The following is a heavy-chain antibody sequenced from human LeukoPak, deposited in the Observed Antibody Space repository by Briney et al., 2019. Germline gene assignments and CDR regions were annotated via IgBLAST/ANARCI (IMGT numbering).Heavy chain of an antibody. CDR1: GGSISSSNW. D-gene: IGHD3-9*01. V-gene: IGHV4-4*02. CDR2: IYYSGST. Sequence: SGTLSLTCAVSGGSISSSNWWSWVRQPPGKGLEWIGSIYYSGSTYYNPSLKSRVTISIDTSKNQFSLKLNSVTAADTAVYYCARHQTLRYFDWLPDYWGQGTLVTVSS. CDR3: ARHQTLRYFDWLPDY. J-gene: IGHJ4*02.